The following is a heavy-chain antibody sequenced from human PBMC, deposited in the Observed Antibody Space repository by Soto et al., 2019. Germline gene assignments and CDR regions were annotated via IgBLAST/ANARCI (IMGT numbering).Heavy chain of an antibody. D-gene: IGHD2-15*01. CDR2: ISGSGGST. V-gene: IGHV3-23*01. CDR1: GFTFSSYA. Sequence: EVQLLESGGGLVQPGGSLRLSCAASGFTFSSYAMSWVRQAPGKGLEWVSAISGSGGSTYYADSVKGRFTISRDNSKNTLNLQMISLRAEDTAVYYCAKGGLGYCSGGSCSSGIDAFDIWCQGTMVTVSS. J-gene: IGHJ3*02. CDR3: AKGGLGYCSGGSCSSGIDAFDI.